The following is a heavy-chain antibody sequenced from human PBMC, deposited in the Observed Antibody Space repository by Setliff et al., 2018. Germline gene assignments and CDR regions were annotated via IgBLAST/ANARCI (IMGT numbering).Heavy chain of an antibody. Sequence: KPSETLSLTCTVSGGSISSGDYYWSWIRQPPGKGLEWIGYIYSSGSTYYNPSLKSRVSISVDTSKNQFSLKLSSVTAADTAVYYCARESRYYYDNLGTLDYWGQGTQVTVSS. D-gene: IGHD3-22*01. CDR3: ARESRYYYDNLGTLDY. J-gene: IGHJ4*02. CDR2: IYSSGST. V-gene: IGHV4-30-4*08. CDR1: GGSISSGDYY.